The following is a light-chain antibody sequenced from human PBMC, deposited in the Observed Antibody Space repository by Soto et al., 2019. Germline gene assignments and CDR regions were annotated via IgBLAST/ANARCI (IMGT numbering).Light chain of an antibody. Sequence: EIVLTQSPGTLSLSPGERATLSCRASQSVSSSYLAWYQQKPGQAPRLLIYGASSRATGISDRFSGSGSGTDFTLTISRLEPEDFAVYYCQQYGSSPLWTFGQGTKVDIK. CDR1: QSVSSSY. CDR2: GAS. V-gene: IGKV3-20*01. J-gene: IGKJ1*01. CDR3: QQYGSSPLWT.